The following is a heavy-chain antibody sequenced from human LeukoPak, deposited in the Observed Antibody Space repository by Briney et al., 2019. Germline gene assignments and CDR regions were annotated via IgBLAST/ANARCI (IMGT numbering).Heavy chain of an antibody. CDR1: GGSINSYY. J-gene: IGHJ6*02. CDR3: AMGLRYFDWLYSPHYYYGMDV. Sequence: SETLSLTCTVSGGSINSYYWSWIRQPPGKGLEWIGYIYYSGSTNYNPSLKSRVTISVDTSKNQFSLKLSSVTAADTAVYYCAMGLRYFDWLYSPHYYYGMDVWGQGTTVTVSS. CDR2: IYYSGST. V-gene: IGHV4-59*01. D-gene: IGHD3-9*01.